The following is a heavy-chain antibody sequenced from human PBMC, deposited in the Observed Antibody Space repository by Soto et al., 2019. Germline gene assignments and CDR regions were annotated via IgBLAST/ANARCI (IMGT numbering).Heavy chain of an antibody. CDR3: VRTSHYGSGTWNFDF. D-gene: IGHD3-10*01. J-gene: IGHJ4*02. V-gene: IGHV3-72*01. CDR1: GFTLSDNY. CDR2: TRNKANRYTT. Sequence: VQLVESGGGLVQPGGSLRLSCAGSGFTLSDNYMDWVRQAPGKGLEWVGRTRNKANRYTTEYAASVKGRFTVSRDESMNSLHLQMNSLKPEDTAVYYCVRTSHYGSGTWNFDFWGQGTVVTVSS.